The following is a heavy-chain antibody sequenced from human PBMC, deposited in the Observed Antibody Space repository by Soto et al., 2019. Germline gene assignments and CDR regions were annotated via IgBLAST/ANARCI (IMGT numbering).Heavy chain of an antibody. Sequence: SETLSLTCTVSGGSVSSYYWSWIRQPAGKGLEWIGHIYINGSNNYNSALKSRVTMSIDTSKNQVSLTLNSVTAADTAVYYCVGTDTSGYYYYFDYWGQGTLVTVSS. D-gene: IGHD3-22*01. CDR3: VGTDTSGYYYYFDY. V-gene: IGHV4-4*07. J-gene: IGHJ4*02. CDR2: IYINGSN. CDR1: GGSVSSYY.